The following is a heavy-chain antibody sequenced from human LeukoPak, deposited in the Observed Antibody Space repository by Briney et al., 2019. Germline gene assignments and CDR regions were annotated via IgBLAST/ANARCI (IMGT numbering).Heavy chain of an antibody. V-gene: IGHV3-33*01. CDR2: IWYDGSYK. CDR3: ARDGHYDILTGYFQD. J-gene: IGHJ1*01. Sequence: PGGSLRLSCAASGFTFSRKGMHWVRQAPGKGLEWEAVIWYDGSYKYYADSVKGRFTISRDNAKDSLYLQMNSLRAEDTAVYYCARDGHYDILTGYFQDWGQGTLVTVSS. D-gene: IGHD3-9*01. CDR1: GFTFSRKG.